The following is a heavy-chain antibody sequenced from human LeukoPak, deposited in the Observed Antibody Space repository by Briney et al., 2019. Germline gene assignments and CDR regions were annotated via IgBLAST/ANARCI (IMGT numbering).Heavy chain of an antibody. V-gene: IGHV4-59*01. J-gene: IGHJ3*02. CDR3: ARDLGVRAGGAFDI. CDR2: IQYSGRT. D-gene: IGHD3-10*01. Sequence: SETLSLTCTVSGGSISSFYWSWIRQPPGKGLEWIGYIQYSGRTNYNPSLKSRVTMSVDTSKNQFSLKLSSVTAADTAVYFCARDLGVRAGGAFDIWGQGTMVTVSS. CDR1: GGSISSFY.